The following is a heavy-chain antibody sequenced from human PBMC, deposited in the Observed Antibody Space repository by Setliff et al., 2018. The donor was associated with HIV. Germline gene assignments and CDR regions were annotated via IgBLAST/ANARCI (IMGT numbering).Heavy chain of an antibody. Sequence: ASVKVSCKVSGHTLTELSMHWVRQAPGKGLEWMGGFDPEKSEKIYAQKLQGRVTMTEDTSTDTAYMELRSLRSEDTAVYYCATHRWYSGSYLRDYWCQGTRVTVSS. CDR3: ATHRWYSGSYLRDY. CDR1: GHTLTELS. V-gene: IGHV1-24*01. J-gene: IGHJ4*02. D-gene: IGHD1-26*01. CDR2: FDPEKSEK.